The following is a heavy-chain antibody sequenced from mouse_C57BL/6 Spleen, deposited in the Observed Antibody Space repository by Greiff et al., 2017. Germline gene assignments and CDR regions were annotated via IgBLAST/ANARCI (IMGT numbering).Heavy chain of an antibody. CDR1: GYSFTGYY. CDR3: ARRDWEDGYFDV. V-gene: IGHV1-42*01. CDR2: INPSTGGT. Sequence: VQLQQSGPELVKPGASVKISCKASGYSFTGYYMNWVKQSPEKSLEWIGEINPSTGGTTYNQKFKAKATLTVDKSSSTAYMQLKSLTSEDSAVYYCARRDWEDGYFDVWGTGTTVTVSS. J-gene: IGHJ1*03. D-gene: IGHD4-1*01.